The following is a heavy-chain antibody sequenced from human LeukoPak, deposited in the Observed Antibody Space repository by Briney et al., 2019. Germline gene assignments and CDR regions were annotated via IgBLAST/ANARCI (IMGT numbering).Heavy chain of an antibody. CDR1: GFTFSNYA. D-gene: IGHD3-16*01. J-gene: IGHJ3*02. Sequence: PGGSLRLSCTASGFTFSNYAMSWVRQAPGRGLEWVSGISESGTTTFYADSVKGRFTISRDNSENTLYLQMNSLRAEDTAIYYCAKHGGQVTNDAFDIWGQGTMVTVSS. V-gene: IGHV3-23*01. CDR2: ISESGTTT. CDR3: AKHGGQVTNDAFDI.